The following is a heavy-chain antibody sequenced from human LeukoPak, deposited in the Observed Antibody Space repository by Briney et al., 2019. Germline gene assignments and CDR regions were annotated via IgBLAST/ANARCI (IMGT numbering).Heavy chain of an antibody. D-gene: IGHD3-10*01. V-gene: IGHV4-59*01. J-gene: IGHJ5*02. Sequence: SETLSLTCTVSGGSISSYYWSWIRQPPGKGLEWIGYIYYGGSTNYNPSLKSRVTISVDTSKNQFSLKLSSVTAADTAVYYCARVEIWFGELGWFDPWGQGILVTVSS. CDR3: ARVEIWFGELGWFDP. CDR2: IYYGGST. CDR1: GGSISSYY.